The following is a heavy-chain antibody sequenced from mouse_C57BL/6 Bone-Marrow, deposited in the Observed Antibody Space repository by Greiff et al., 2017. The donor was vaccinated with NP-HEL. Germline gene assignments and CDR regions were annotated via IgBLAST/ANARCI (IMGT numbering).Heavy chain of an antibody. CDR3: ARSRWLLGFAY. D-gene: IGHD2-3*01. J-gene: IGHJ3*01. CDR1: GFTFTDYY. CDR2: ISNKANGYTT. Sequence: EVQRVESGGGLVQPGGSLSLSCAASGFTFTDYYLSWVRQPPGKALEWLGFISNKANGYTTEYSVSVKGRFTISRDNSQSILYLQMNALRAEDSATYYCARSRWLLGFAYWGQGTLVTVSA. V-gene: IGHV7-3*01.